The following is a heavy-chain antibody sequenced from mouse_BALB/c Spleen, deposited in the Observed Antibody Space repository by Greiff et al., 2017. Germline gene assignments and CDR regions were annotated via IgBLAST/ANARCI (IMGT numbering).Heavy chain of an antibody. CDR3: ERGAYYGNYWFAY. CDR2: ISDGGSYT. D-gene: IGHD2-10*01. CDR1: GFTFSDYY. Sequence: EVQLQESGGGLVKPGGSLKLSCAASGFTFSDYYMYWVRQTPEKGLEWVATISDGGSYTYYPDSVKGRFTISRANAKNNLYLQMSSLRSEDTAMYYCERGAYYGNYWFAYWGQGTLVTVSA. V-gene: IGHV5-4*02. J-gene: IGHJ3*01.